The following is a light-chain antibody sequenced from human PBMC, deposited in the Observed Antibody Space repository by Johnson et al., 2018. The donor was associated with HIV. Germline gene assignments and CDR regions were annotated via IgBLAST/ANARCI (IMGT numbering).Light chain of an antibody. V-gene: IGLV1-51*02. J-gene: IGLJ1*01. CDR3: GTWDSSLNSYV. Sequence: SVLTQPPSVSAAPGQKVTISCSGSSSNIGNNDVSWYQHLPGTAPKLLIYENNKRPSGIPDRFSGSKSGTSTTLGITGLQTGDEADDYCGTWDSSLNSYVFGTGTKVRVL. CDR1: SSNIGNND. CDR2: ENN.